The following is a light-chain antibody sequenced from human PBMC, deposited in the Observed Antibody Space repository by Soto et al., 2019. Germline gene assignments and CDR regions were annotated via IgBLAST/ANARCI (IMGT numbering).Light chain of an antibody. CDR2: DVT. V-gene: IGLV2-14*03. CDR1: STDVGGYNF. J-gene: IGLJ1*01. CDR3: GSYSSTDTPFV. Sequence: AVLAQPSSVSGSPGESITISCNGTSTDVGGYNFVSWYQHHSAKAPKLLIYDVTNRPSGISERFSGSKSVNTASPTISRLQADDESDYYCGSYSSTDTPFVFGTGTKVTVL.